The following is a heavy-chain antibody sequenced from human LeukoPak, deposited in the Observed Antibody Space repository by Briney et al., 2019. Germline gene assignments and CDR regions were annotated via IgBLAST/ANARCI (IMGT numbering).Heavy chain of an antibody. V-gene: IGHV3-33*03. Sequence: GGSLRLSCAASGFTFTKYGMHWVRQAPGKGLEWVGIISYEGSSKYYSNSVKGRFTISRDQTRKIVYLQMNSLRNEDTAVYYCTKELLPGDYGDYGVGDFWGQGTLVTVSS. CDR2: ISYEGSSK. CDR1: GFTFTKYG. D-gene: IGHD4-17*01. J-gene: IGHJ4*02. CDR3: TKELLPGDYGDYGVGDF.